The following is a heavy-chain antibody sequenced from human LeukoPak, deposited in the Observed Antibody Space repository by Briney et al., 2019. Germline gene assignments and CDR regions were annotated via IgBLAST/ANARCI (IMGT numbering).Heavy chain of an antibody. CDR1: GFTFSNSD. Sequence: GGSLRLSCAASGFTFSNSDMNWVRQAPGKGLEWVSFISASGGSAHYADSVRGRFTISRDNSKNTLYLQMNSLRAEDTAVYYCAKAESYSDISVYPLASFDFWGQGTMVTVSS. CDR2: ISASGGSA. V-gene: IGHV3-23*01. D-gene: IGHD3-22*01. J-gene: IGHJ3*01. CDR3: AKAESYSDISVYPLASFDF.